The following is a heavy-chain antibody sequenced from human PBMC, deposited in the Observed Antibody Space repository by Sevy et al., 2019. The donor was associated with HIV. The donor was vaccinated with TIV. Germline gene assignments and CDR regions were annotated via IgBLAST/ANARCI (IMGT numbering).Heavy chain of an antibody. CDR3: ARDGAPQGVVIHLDYYFMEV. Sequence: GGSLRLSCAASGFTFSSYAMHWVRQAPGKGLEWVAVISYDGSNKYYADSVKGRFTISRDNSKNTLYLQMNSLRAEDTAVYYCARDGAPQGVVIHLDYYFMEVWGKGTTVTVSS. D-gene: IGHD3-3*01. V-gene: IGHV3-30-3*01. CDR2: ISYDGSNK. J-gene: IGHJ6*03. CDR1: GFTFSSYA.